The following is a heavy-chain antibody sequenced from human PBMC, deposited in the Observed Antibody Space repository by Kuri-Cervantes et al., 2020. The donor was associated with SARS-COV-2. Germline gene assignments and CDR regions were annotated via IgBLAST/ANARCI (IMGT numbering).Heavy chain of an antibody. CDR3: ARASSSRWFDP. CDR1: GGSISSSSYY. D-gene: IGHD6-6*01. Sequence: SETLSLTCTVSGGSISSSSYYWGWIRQPPGKGLEWIGSIYYSRSTYYNPSLKSRVTISVDTFKNQFSLKLSSVTAADTAVYYCARASSSRWFDPWGQGTLVTVSS. J-gene: IGHJ5*02. V-gene: IGHV4-39*01. CDR2: IYYSRST.